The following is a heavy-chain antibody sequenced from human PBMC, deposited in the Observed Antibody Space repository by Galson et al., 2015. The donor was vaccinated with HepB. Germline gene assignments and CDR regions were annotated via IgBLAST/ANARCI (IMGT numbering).Heavy chain of an antibody. D-gene: IGHD6-19*01. J-gene: IGHJ4*02. CDR2: ISYDGSNK. CDR1: GFTFSSYA. CDR3: ARDRGIAVAGTPLYYFDY. V-gene: IGHV3-30-3*01. Sequence: SLRLSCAASGFTFSSYAMHWVRQAPGKGLEWVAVISYDGSNKYYADSVKGRFTISRDNSKNTLYLQMNSLRAEDTAVYYCARDRGIAVAGTPLYYFDYWGQGTLVTVSS.